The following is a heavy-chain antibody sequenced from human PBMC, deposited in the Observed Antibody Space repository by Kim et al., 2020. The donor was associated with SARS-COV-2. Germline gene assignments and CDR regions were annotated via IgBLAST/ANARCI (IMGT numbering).Heavy chain of an antibody. Sequence: GGSLRLSCAASGFTFSDYYMSWIRQAPGKGLEWVSYISSSSSYTNYADSVKGRFTISRDNAKNSLYLQMNSLRAEDTAVYYCARDSSTVVTRIFDYWGQGTLVTVSS. CDR1: GFTFSDYY. J-gene: IGHJ4*02. D-gene: IGHD4-17*01. CDR2: ISSSSSYT. CDR3: ARDSSTVVTRIFDY. V-gene: IGHV3-11*06.